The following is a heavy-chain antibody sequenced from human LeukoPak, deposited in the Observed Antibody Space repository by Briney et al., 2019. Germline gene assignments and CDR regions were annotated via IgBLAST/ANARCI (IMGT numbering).Heavy chain of an antibody. J-gene: IGHJ3*02. Sequence: PGGSLRLSCAASGFTFSSYAMHWVRQAPGKGLEWVAVISYDGSNKYYADSVKGRFTISRDNSKNTLYLQMNSLRAEDTAVYYCARDPVPYSSSWYHDAFGIWGQGTMVTVSS. D-gene: IGHD6-13*01. V-gene: IGHV3-30-3*01. CDR2: ISYDGSNK. CDR1: GFTFSSYA. CDR3: ARDPVPYSSSWYHDAFGI.